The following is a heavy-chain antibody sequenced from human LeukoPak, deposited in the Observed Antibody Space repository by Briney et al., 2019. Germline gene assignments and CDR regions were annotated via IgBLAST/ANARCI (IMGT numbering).Heavy chain of an antibody. V-gene: IGHV4-4*07. CDR3: ARTWIQLWSPFDY. CDR2: IYTSGST. CDR1: GGSISSYY. Sequence: SETLSLTCTVSGGSISSYYWGWIRQPAGKGLEWIGRIYTSGSTNYNPSLKSRVTMSVDTSKNQFSLKLSSVTAADTAVYYCARTWIQLWSPFDYWGQGTLVTVSS. J-gene: IGHJ4*02. D-gene: IGHD5-18*01.